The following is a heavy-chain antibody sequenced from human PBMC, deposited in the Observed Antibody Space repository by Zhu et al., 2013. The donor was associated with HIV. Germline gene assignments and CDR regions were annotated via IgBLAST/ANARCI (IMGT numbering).Heavy chain of an antibody. J-gene: IGHJ3*02. CDR3: ARDRESSYYDSSGYYPDAFDI. CDR1: GYTFTSYY. CDR2: INPSGGST. V-gene: IGHV1-46*01. Sequence: QVQLVQSGAEVKKPGASVKVSCKASGYTFTSYYMHWVRQAPGQGLEWMGIINPSGGSTSYAQKFQGRVTMTRDTSTSTVYMELSSLRSEDTAVYYCARDRESSYYDSSGYYPDAFDIWGQGTMVTVSS. D-gene: IGHD3-22*01.